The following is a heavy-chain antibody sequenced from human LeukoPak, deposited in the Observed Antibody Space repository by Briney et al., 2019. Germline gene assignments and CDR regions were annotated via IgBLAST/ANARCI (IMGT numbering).Heavy chain of an antibody. V-gene: IGHV4-59*01. D-gene: IGHD3-9*01. Sequence: PSETLSLPCTVSGGSISSYYWSWIRQPPGEGLEWIGYIYYSGSTNYNPSCKSRVTISVDTSKNQFSLKLSSVTAADTAVYYCARVNIDILTGYFTFYFWGQGTLVTVS. CDR1: GGSISSYY. CDR3: ARVNIDILTGYFTFYF. CDR2: IYYSGST. J-gene: IGHJ4*02.